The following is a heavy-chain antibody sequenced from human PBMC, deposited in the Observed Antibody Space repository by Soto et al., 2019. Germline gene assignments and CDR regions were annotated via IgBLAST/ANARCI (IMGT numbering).Heavy chain of an antibody. CDR3: AREDYDFWSGRHGWFDP. CDR1: GYTFTSYY. CDR2: INPSGGST. D-gene: IGHD3-3*01. J-gene: IGHJ5*02. Sequence: QVQLVQSGAEVKKPGASVKVSCKASGYTFTSYYMHWVRQAPGQGLEWMGIINPSGGSTSYAQKFQGRVPMTRDTSTRTVYMELSSLRSEDTAVYYCAREDYDFWSGRHGWFDPWGQGTLVTVSS. V-gene: IGHV1-46*01.